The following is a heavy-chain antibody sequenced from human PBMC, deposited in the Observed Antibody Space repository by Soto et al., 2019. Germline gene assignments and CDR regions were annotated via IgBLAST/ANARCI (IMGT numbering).Heavy chain of an antibody. CDR3: ARELERVFDY. CDR2: IAYDGRNK. J-gene: IGHJ4*02. V-gene: IGHV3-30*04. Sequence: QVQLVESGGGVVQPGRSLRLSCAASGFNFSSYAMHWVRQAPGKGLEWVAVIAYDGRNKYYADSVKGRFTISRDNSKNALYLQMNSLRIEDTAVYYCARELERVFDYWGQGTLVTVSS. CDR1: GFNFSSYA. D-gene: IGHD1-1*01.